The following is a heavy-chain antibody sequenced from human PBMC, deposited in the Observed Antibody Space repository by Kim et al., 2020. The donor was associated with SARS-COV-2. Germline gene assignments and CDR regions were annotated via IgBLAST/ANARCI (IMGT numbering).Heavy chain of an antibody. CDR1: GFTFSSYA. Sequence: GGSLRLSCAASGFTFSSYAMSWVRHAPGKGLEWVSVISGNGGTTFYANSVQGRFTISRDTSENTLCLQMDNLRVEDTAVYYCAKGGGSSCYSGLDYWGQG. CDR2: ISGNGGTT. D-gene: IGHD2-21*01. V-gene: IGHV3-23*01. J-gene: IGHJ4*02. CDR3: AKGGGSSCYSGLDY.